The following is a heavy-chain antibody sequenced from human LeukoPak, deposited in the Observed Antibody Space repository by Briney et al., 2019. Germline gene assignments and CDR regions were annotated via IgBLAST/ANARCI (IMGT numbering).Heavy chain of an antibody. CDR3: ARGVAAAGTGEYFQH. V-gene: IGHV4-34*01. CDR1: GGSFSGYY. J-gene: IGHJ1*01. D-gene: IGHD6-13*01. CDR2: INHSGST. Sequence: SETLTLTCAVYGGSFSGYYWSWIRQPPGKGLEWIGEINHSGSTNYNPSLKSRVTISVDTSKNQFSLKLSSVTAADTAVYYCARGVAAAGTGEYFQHWGQGTLVTVSS.